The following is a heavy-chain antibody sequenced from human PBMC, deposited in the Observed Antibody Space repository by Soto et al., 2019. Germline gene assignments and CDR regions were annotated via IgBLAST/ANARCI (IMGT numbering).Heavy chain of an antibody. V-gene: IGHV4-59*08. CDR3: ARQRSGNYDY. CDR2: IYYSGST. J-gene: IGHJ4*02. D-gene: IGHD3-3*01. Sequence: SETVALTCSVSGASMTSYYWQWIRQRPGKGLEWIGYIYYSGSTNYNPSLKSRVTISVDTSKNQFSLKLSSVTAADTAVYYCARQRSGNYDYWGQGTLVTVSS. CDR1: GASMTSYY.